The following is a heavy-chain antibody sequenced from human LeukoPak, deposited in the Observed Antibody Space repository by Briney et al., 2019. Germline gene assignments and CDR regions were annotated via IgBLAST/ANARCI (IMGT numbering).Heavy chain of an antibody. CDR1: GYSFTSYW. CDR2: IDPSDSYT. V-gene: IGHV5-10-1*01. CDR3: ARRDYGDYIGRGVFPWFGP. Sequence: GESLQISCKGSGYSFTSYWISWVRQMPGKGLEWMGRIDPSDSYTNYSPSFQGHVTISADKSISTAYLQWSSLKASDTAMYYCARRDYGDYIGRGVFPWFGPWGQGTLVTVSS. J-gene: IGHJ5*02. D-gene: IGHD4-17*01.